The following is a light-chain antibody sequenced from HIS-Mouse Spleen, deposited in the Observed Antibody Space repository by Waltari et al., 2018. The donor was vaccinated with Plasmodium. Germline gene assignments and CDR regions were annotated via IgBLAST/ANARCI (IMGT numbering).Light chain of an antibody. Sequence: EIVMTQSPATLSVSPGERATLSCRASQSVSSHLACYQQKPGQAPRLRSYGASTRATGIQARCSGSGSGTEFTLTISSLQSEDFAVYYCQKYNNWSFTFGPGTKVDIK. V-gene: IGKV3-15*01. CDR1: QSVSSH. CDR2: GAS. CDR3: QKYNNWSFT. J-gene: IGKJ3*01.